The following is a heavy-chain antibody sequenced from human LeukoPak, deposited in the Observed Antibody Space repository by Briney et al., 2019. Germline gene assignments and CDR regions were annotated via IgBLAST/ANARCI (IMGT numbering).Heavy chain of an antibody. D-gene: IGHD4-17*01. J-gene: IGHJ4*02. Sequence: SETLSLTCTVSGGSISSGSYYWGWIRQPPGKGLEWIGSIYYSGSTYYNPSLKSRVTISVDTSKNQFSLKLSSVTAADTAVYYCASFTVTTGMDYWGQGTLVTASS. CDR2: IYYSGST. V-gene: IGHV4-39*07. CDR1: GGSISSGSYY. CDR3: ASFTVTTGMDY.